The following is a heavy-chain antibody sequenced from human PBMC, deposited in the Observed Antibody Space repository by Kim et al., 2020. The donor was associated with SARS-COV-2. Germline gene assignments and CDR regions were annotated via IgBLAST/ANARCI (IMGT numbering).Heavy chain of an antibody. J-gene: IGHJ6*02. CDR3: ARFTDPDSSSSEGYYYGMDV. Sequence: SVKVSCKASGGTFSIYAISWVRQAPGQGLEWMGGIIPIFGTSNYAQKFQGRVTITADESTSTAYMELSSLRSEDTAVYYCARFTDPDSSSSEGYYYGMDVWGQGTTVTVSS. CDR1: GGTFSIYA. V-gene: IGHV1-69*13. CDR2: IIPIFGTS. D-gene: IGHD6-6*01.